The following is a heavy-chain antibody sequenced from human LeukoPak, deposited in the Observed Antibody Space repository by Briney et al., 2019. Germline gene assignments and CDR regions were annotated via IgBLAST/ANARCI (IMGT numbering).Heavy chain of an antibody. V-gene: IGHV4-59*12. CDR1: GGSISGYY. J-gene: IGHJ6*03. CDR2: IYYSGTT. Sequence: SETLSLTCTVSGGSISGYYWSWIRQPPGKGLEWIGYIYYSGTTNYNPSLRSRVTISVDTSKNQFSLKLSSVTAADTAVYYCARDFIHDYGDYLPVDRRVHYYYMDVWGKGTTVTVSS. CDR3: ARDFIHDYGDYLPVDRRVHYYYMDV. D-gene: IGHD4-17*01.